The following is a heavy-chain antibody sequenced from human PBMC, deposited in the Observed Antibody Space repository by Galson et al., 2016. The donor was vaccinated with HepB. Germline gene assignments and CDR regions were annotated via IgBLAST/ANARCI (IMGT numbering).Heavy chain of an antibody. D-gene: IGHD7-27*01. Sequence: SLRLSCAASGFILSNNWMHWVRQAPGKGLVWVARVNEDGSRINHADSVRGRFTISRDIAKNTLYLQMNSLRVDDTAVYYCSRDFTGERDSWGRGKLVTVSS. CDR2: VNEDGSRI. J-gene: IGHJ5*01. CDR1: GFILSNNW. V-gene: IGHV3-74*01. CDR3: SRDFTGERDS.